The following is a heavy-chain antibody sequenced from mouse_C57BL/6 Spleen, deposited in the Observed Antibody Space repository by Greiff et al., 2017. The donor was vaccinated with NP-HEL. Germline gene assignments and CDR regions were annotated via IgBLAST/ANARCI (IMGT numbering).Heavy chain of an antibody. CDR3: ASAAQAPYFDY. CDR1: GYTFTSYW. CDR2: IDPSDSYT. D-gene: IGHD3-2*02. V-gene: IGHV1-50*01. Sequence: QVQLKQPGAELVKPGASVKLSCKASGYTFTSYWMQWVKQRPGQGLEWIGEIDPSDSYTNYNQKFKGKATLTVDTSSSTAYMQLSSLTSEDSAVYYCASAAQAPYFDYWGQGTTLTVSS. J-gene: IGHJ2*01.